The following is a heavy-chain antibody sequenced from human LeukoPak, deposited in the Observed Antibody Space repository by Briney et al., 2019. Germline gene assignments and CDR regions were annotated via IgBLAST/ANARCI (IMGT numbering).Heavy chain of an antibody. CDR3: ASDSGYDWGLDY. Sequence: KSSETLSLTCTVSGYSISSGDYWGWIRQPPGKGLEWIGSIYHSGRTYYNPSLKSRVTISVDTSKNQVSLKLSSVTAADTAVYYCASDSGYDWGLDYWGQGTLVTVSS. D-gene: IGHD5-12*01. CDR2: IYHSGRT. J-gene: IGHJ4*02. V-gene: IGHV4-38-2*02. CDR1: GYSISSGDY.